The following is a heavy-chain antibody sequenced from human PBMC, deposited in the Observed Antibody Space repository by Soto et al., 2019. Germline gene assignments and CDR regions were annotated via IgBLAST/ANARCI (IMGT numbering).Heavy chain of an antibody. J-gene: IGHJ4*02. V-gene: IGHV2-70*04. D-gene: IGHD3-10*01. Sequence: SGPTLVNPTQTLTLTCTFSGFSLGTTGMRVSWIRQPPGKALEWLARLDWDDDKFYSTSLKTRLTISKHTSKNQVVLRMTNMDPADTATYYCARTAGYYRGRQFDYWGRGTLVTVSS. CDR3: ARTAGYYRGRQFDY. CDR2: LDWDDDK. CDR1: GFSLGTTGMR.